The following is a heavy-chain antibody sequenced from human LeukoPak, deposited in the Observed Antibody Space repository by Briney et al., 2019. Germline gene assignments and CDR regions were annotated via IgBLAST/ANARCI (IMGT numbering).Heavy chain of an antibody. Sequence: SDTLSLTCALYGGSFSGYYWSWLRQPPGKGLEWIGEINHRGSTNYNPSLKSRVTISVDTSKNQFSLKLSSVTAADTAVYYCARESSGFPPDYWGQGTLVTVSS. CDR3: ARESSGFPPDY. CDR2: INHRGST. CDR1: GGSFSGYY. V-gene: IGHV4-34*01. J-gene: IGHJ4*02. D-gene: IGHD6-19*01.